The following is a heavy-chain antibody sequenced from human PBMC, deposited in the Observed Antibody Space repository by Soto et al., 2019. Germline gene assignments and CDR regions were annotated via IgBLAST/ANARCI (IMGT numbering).Heavy chain of an antibody. V-gene: IGHV3-23*01. CDR2: ISGSGGST. CDR1: GFTFSSYA. D-gene: IGHD3-22*01. CDR3: ASHLGYYDSSGVLWGYYFDY. Sequence: EVQLLESGGGLVQPGGSLRLSCAASGFTFSSYAMSWVRQAPGKGLEWVSAISGSGGSTYYADSVKGRFTISRDNSKNTLYLQMNSLRAEDTAVYYCASHLGYYDSSGVLWGYYFDYWGQRTLVTVSS. J-gene: IGHJ4*02.